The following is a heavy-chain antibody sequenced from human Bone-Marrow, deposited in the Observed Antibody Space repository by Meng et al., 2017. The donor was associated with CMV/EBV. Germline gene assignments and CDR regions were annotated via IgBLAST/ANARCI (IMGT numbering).Heavy chain of an antibody. J-gene: IGHJ5*02. CDR1: GGSFSGYY. CDR2: INHSGST. V-gene: IGHV4-34*01. D-gene: IGHD2-2*01. CDR3: ARIGPYQLPDGWFDP. Sequence: GSLRLSCAVFGGSFSGYYWSWIRQPPGKGLEWIGEINHSGSTNYNPSLKSRVTISVDTSKNQFSLKLSSVTAADTAVYYCARIGPYQLPDGWFDPWGQGTLVTVSS.